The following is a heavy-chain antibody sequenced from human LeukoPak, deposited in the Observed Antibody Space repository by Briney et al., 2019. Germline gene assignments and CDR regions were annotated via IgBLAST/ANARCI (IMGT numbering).Heavy chain of an antibody. J-gene: IGHJ3*02. CDR2: IYYSGST. CDR1: GGSISGYY. V-gene: IGHV4-59*01. CDR3: ARDPYSSSYYRAFDI. D-gene: IGHD6-13*01. Sequence: SETLSLTCTVSGGSISGYYWHWIRLPPGKGLEWIGYIYYSGSTSYNPSLKSRLTISLDTSKNQFSLKLSSVTAADTAVYYCARDPYSSSYYRAFDIWGQGTMVTVSS.